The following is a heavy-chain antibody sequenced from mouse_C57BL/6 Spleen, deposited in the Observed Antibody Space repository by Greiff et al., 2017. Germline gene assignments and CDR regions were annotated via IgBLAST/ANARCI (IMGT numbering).Heavy chain of an antibody. CDR2: IHPNSGST. V-gene: IGHV1-64*01. CDR1: GYTFTSYW. Sequence: VKLQQPGAELVKPGASVKLSCKASGYTFTSYWMHWVKQRPGQGLEWIGMIHPNSGSTNYNEKFKSKATLTVDKSSSTAYMQLSSLTSEDSAVYYCARRTSDFFAYWGQGTLVTVSA. CDR3: ARRTSDFFAY. J-gene: IGHJ3*01.